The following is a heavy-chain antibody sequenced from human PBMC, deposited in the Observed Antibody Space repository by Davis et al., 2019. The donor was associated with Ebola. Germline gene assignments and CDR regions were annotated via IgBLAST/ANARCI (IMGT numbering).Heavy chain of an antibody. J-gene: IGHJ5*02. V-gene: IGHV1-18*04. Sequence: AASVKVSCKVSGGTFSSFAINWVRQAPGQGLEWMGWISPYNGNRHYAQRLQGRVTMTTDTSTSTGYMELRTLRSDDTAVYYCARDWDCTGGSCRNCFDPWGQGTQVIVSS. CDR3: ARDWDCTGGSCRNCFDP. CDR2: ISPYNGNR. D-gene: IGHD2-15*01. CDR1: GGTFSSFA.